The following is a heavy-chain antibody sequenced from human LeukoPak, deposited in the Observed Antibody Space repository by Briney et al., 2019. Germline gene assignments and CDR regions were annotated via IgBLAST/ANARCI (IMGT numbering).Heavy chain of an antibody. D-gene: IGHD5-12*01. CDR2: ISWNSGSI. CDR3: AGGGYETFYNY. J-gene: IGHJ4*02. CDR1: GFTFDDYA. V-gene: IGHV3-9*01. Sequence: GRSLRLSCAASGFTFDDYAMHWVRQAPGKGLEWVSGISWNSGSIGYADSVKGRFTISRDNAKNSLYLQMNSLRAEDTALYYCAGGGYETFYNYWGQGTLVTVSS.